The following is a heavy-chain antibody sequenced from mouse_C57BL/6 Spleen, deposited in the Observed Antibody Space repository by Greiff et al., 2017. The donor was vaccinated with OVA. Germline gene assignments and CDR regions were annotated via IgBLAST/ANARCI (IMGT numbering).Heavy chain of an antibody. Sequence: QVHVKQSGAELVKPGASVQISCKASGYAFSSYWMNWVKQRPGKGLEWIGQIYPGDGDTNYNGKFKGKATLTADKSSSTAYMQLSSLTSEDSAVYFCARGDYDGYFDVWGTGTTVTVSS. CDR2: IYPGDGDT. V-gene: IGHV1-80*01. CDR3: ARGDYDGYFDV. D-gene: IGHD2-4*01. CDR1: GYAFSSYW. J-gene: IGHJ1*03.